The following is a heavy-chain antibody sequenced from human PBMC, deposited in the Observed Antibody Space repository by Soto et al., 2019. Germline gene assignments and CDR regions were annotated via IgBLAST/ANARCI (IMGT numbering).Heavy chain of an antibody. CDR1: GGSINSGDYY. CDR2: IYYSGST. Sequence: QVQLQESGPGLVKPSQTLSLTCTVSGGSINSGDYYWSWIRQPPGKGLEWIGYIYYSGSTYYNPPLRXXVXTXXDTSKHHFFLNLSSVTAADTAVYYCARIGLTTALLWGQGTLVTVSS. D-gene: IGHD4-17*01. CDR3: ARIGLTTALL. V-gene: IGHV4-30-4*01. J-gene: IGHJ4*02.